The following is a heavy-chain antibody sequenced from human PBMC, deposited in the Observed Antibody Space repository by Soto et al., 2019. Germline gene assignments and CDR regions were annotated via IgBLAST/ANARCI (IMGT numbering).Heavy chain of an antibody. Sequence: KPSETLSLTCAVYGGSFSGYYWSWIRQPPGKGLEWIGEINHSGSTNYNPSLKSRVTISVDTSKNQFSLKLSSVTAADTAVYYCAGSLGDYGRVDYWGQGTLVTVSS. J-gene: IGHJ4*02. CDR1: GGSFSGYY. V-gene: IGHV4-34*01. D-gene: IGHD4-17*01. CDR2: INHSGST. CDR3: AGSLGDYGRVDY.